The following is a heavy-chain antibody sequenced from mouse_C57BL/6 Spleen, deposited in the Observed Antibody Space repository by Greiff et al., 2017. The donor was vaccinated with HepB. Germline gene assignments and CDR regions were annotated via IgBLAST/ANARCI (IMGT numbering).Heavy chain of an antibody. V-gene: IGHV5-4*01. J-gene: IGHJ4*01. CDR1: GFTFSSYA. Sequence: EVKLVESGGGLVKPGGSLKLSCAASGFTFSSYAMSWVRQTPEKRLEWVATISDGGSYTYYPDNVKGRFTISRDNAKNNLYLQMSHLKSEETTMYYGAREGRNNYGNYGCAVAYWGQGTSVTVSS. D-gene: IGHD2-1*01. CDR2: ISDGGSYT. CDR3: AREGRNNYGNYGCAVAY.